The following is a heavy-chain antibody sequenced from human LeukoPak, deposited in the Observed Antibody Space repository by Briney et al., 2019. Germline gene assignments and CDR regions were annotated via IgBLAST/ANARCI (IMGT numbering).Heavy chain of an antibody. J-gene: IGHJ4*02. CDR3: ARTYSGYEPHFDY. V-gene: IGHV4-39*07. CDR2: IYYSGST. CDR1: GGSISSSSYY. Sequence: SETLSLTCTVSGGSISSSSYYWGWIRQPPGKGLEWIGSIYYSGSTYYNPSLKSRVTISVDTSKNQFSLKLSSVTAADTAVYYCARTYSGYEPHFDYWGQGTLVTVSS. D-gene: IGHD5-12*01.